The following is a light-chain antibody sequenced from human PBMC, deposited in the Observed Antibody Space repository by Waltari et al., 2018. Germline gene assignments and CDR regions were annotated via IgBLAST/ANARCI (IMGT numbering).Light chain of an antibody. CDR3: QQYDISPLT. CDR2: GAS. Sequence: IVLTQSPGTLSFSPGDRATLSCRSSQTVRTTYLAWYQQKPGQAPTLLIYGASSRATGITDRFSGSGSGTDFSLTISSLEPEDFAVYYCQQYDISPLTFGGGTKVEIK. CDR1: QTVRTTY. V-gene: IGKV3-20*01. J-gene: IGKJ4*01.